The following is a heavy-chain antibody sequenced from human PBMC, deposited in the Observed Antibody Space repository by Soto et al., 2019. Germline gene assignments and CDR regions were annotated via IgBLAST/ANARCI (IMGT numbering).Heavy chain of an antibody. CDR1: GFTFRNYG. CDR2: ISGSGGRS. J-gene: IGHJ4*02. D-gene: IGHD2-21*01. CDR3: AKVVDFDY. Sequence: GGSLRLSCAVSGFTFRNYGMSWVRQAPGKGLEWVSSISGSGGRSYYADSVKGRFTISRDNSKNTLYLQMNSLRAEDTAVYYCAKVVDFDYWGQGTLVTVSS. V-gene: IGHV3-23*01.